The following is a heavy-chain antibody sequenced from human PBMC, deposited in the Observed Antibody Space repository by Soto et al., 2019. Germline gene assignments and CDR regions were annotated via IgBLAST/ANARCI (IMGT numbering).Heavy chain of an antibody. CDR1: EFTFSTYW. CDR2: IKTDGTIT. CDR3: ARDEVIVVRLDV. J-gene: IGHJ6*02. V-gene: IGHV3-74*01. D-gene: IGHD3-22*01. Sequence: EVHLVESGGGLVQPGGSLRLSCAETEFTFSTYWMHWVRHAPGKGLEWVSRIKTDGTITGYADSVKGRFTISRDNAKNTLYLQMNSLRAEDTAVYYCARDEVIVVRLDVWGQGTTVTVSS.